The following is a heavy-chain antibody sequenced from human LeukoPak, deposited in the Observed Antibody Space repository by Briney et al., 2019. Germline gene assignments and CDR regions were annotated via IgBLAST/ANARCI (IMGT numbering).Heavy chain of an antibody. V-gene: IGHV3-74*01. CDR2: IKIDGSST. J-gene: IGHJ4*02. CDR3: VRGRGVPEYYFDY. Sequence: GGSLRLSCANSGFTFGSYWMHWVRQAPRKGLVWVSRIKIDGSSTTYADFVQGRFTISRDNAKNTLYLQMNRLRADDTAVYYCVRGRGVPEYYFDYWGQGSQVTLSS. CDR1: GFTFGSYW. D-gene: IGHD2-2*01.